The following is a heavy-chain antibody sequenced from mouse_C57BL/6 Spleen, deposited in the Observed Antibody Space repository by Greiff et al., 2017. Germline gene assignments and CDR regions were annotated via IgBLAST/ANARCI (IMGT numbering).Heavy chain of an antibody. CDR2: ISDGGSYT. CDR3: AREATDYCDY. V-gene: IGHV5-4*01. CDR1: GFTFSSYA. J-gene: IGHJ2*01. Sequence: EVQGVESGGGLVKPGGSLKLSCAASGFTFSSYAMSWVRQTPEKRLEWVATISDGGSYTYYPDNVKGRFTISRDNAKNNLYLQMSHLKSRDTTMYYCAREATDYCDYWGQGTTRTVSS. D-gene: IGHD1-1*01.